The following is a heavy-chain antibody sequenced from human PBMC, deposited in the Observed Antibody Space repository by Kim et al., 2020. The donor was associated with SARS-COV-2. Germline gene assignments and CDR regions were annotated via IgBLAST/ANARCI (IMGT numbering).Heavy chain of an antibody. D-gene: IGHD2-2*01. J-gene: IGHJ6*02. CDR1: GFSFGTYT. CDR2: IGCSTNYI. V-gene: IGHV3-21*01. CDR3: ARGGYCSSTSCYFYYYGMDV. Sequence: GGSLRLSCAASGFSFGTYTMNWVRQAPGKGLEWVSSIGCSTNYIYYADSVNGRFTISRDNSENSLYLQMNSLRAKDTADYYCARGGYCSSTSCYFYYYGMDVWGLGTTVTVSS.